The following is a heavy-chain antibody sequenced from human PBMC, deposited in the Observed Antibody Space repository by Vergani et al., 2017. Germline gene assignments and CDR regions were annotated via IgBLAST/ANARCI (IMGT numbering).Heavy chain of an antibody. V-gene: IGHV1-46*03. J-gene: IGHJ4*02. CDR2: INPSGGST. CDR1: GYTFTSYY. D-gene: IGHD3-22*01. CDR3: TRGWYYDSIAYWAY. Sequence: QVHLVESGGGVVQPGRSLTLSCVASGYTFTSYYMHWVRQAPGQGLEWMGIINPSGGSTSYAQKFQGRVTMTRDTSTSTVYMELSSLRSEDTAVYYCTRGWYYDSIAYWAYWGQGTLVTVSS.